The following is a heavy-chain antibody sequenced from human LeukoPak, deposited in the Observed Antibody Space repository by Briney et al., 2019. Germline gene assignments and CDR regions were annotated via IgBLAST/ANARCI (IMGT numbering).Heavy chain of an antibody. CDR3: ARAGYYDSSLPALNWFDP. Sequence: SETLSLTCTVSGGSISSSSYYWGWLRQPPGTGLEWIGSIYYSGSTYYNPSLKSRVTISVDTSKNQFSLKLSSVTAADTAVYYCARAGYYDSSLPALNWFDPWGQGTLVTVSS. CDR1: GGSISSSSYY. D-gene: IGHD3-22*01. V-gene: IGHV4-39*01. J-gene: IGHJ5*02. CDR2: IYYSGST.